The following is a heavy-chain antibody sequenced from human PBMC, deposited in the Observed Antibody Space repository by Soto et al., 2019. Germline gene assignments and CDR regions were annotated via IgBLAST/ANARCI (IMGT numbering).Heavy chain of an antibody. J-gene: IGHJ4*02. Sequence: SQTLSLTCAISGDSVSTNSAAWNWIRQSPSRGLEWLGRTYFRSKWSNDYVESLKSRITINPDTSKNQFSLLLNSVTPEDTAVYYCARDSPGYGDYVLFAYWGQGTLVTVSS. V-gene: IGHV6-1*01. D-gene: IGHD4-17*01. CDR1: GDSVSTNSAA. CDR3: ARDSPGYGDYVLFAY. CDR2: TYFRSKWSN.